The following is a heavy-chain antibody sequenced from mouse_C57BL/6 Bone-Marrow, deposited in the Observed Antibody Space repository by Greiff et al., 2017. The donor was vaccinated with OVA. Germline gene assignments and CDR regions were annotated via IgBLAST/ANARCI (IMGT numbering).Heavy chain of an antibody. Sequence: QVQLQQPGAELVMPGASVKLSCKASGYTFTSYWMHWVKQRPGQGLEWIGEIDPSDSYTNYNQKFKGKSTLTVDKSSSTAYMQLSSLTAEDSAVYYCAREDVGLLLWWYFDVWGTGTTVTVSS. CDR1: GYTFTSYW. V-gene: IGHV1-69*01. CDR2: IDPSDSYT. CDR3: AREDVGLLLWWYFDV. J-gene: IGHJ1*03. D-gene: IGHD2-1*01.